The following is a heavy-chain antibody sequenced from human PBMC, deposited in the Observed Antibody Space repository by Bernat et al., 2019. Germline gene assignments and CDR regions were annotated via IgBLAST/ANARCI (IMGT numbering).Heavy chain of an antibody. Sequence: EVQLVESGGGLVKPGGSLRLSCAASGFTFSNAWMSWVRQAPGKGLEWVGRIKSQTEGGATDYAAPVTGRFTISRDDSKNTLYLQMNSLKTEDTAVYYCTTGLLVPPAIGVINGWGKGTTVTV. J-gene: IGHJ6*03. V-gene: IGHV3-15*01. D-gene: IGHD2-2*01. CDR3: TTGLLVPPAIGVING. CDR2: IKSQTEGGAT. CDR1: GFTFSNAW.